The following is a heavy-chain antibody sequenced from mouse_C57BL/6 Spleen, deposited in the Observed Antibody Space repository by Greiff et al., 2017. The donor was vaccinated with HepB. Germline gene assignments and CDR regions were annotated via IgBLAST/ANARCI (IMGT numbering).Heavy chain of an antibody. D-gene: IGHD1-3*01. V-gene: IGHV1-18*01. CDR3: ARQAPSYWYFDV. CDR2: INPNNGGT. CDR1: GYTFTDYN. J-gene: IGHJ1*03. Sequence: VQLKESGPELVKPGASVKIPCKASGYTFTDYNMDWVKQSHGKSLEWIGDINPNNGGTIYNQKFKGKATLTVDKSSSTAYMELRSLTSEDTAVYYCARQAPSYWYFDVWGTGTTVTVSS.